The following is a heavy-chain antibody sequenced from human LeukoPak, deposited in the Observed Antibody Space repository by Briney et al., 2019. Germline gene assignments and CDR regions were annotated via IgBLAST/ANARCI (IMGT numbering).Heavy chain of an antibody. CDR1: GFTFSSYA. CDR2: ISYDGSNK. J-gene: IGHJ6*02. Sequence: GSLRLSCAASGFTFSSYAMHWVRQAPGKGLEWVAVISYDGSNKYYADSVKGRFTISRDNSKNTLYLQMNSLRAEDTAVYYCARSRGSRYYYGMDVWGQGTTVTVSS. D-gene: IGHD3-10*01. V-gene: IGHV3-30*04. CDR3: ARSRGSRYYYGMDV.